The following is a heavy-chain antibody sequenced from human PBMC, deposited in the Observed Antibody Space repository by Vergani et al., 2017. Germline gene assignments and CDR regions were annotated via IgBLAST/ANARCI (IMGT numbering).Heavy chain of an antibody. J-gene: IGHJ4*02. CDR3: ASSITMVRENWFDY. D-gene: IGHD3-10*01. CDR1: GGSISSSSYY. CDR2: IYYSGST. Sequence: QVQLQESGPGLVKPSETLSLTCTVSGGSISSSSYYWGWIRQPPGKGLEWIGSIYYSGSTYYNPSLKSRVTISVDTSKNQFSLKLSSVTAADTAVYYCASSITMVRENWFDYWGQGTLVTVSS. V-gene: IGHV4-39*01.